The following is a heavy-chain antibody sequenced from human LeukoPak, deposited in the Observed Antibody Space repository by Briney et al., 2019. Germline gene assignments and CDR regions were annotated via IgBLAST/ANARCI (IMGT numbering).Heavy chain of an antibody. D-gene: IGHD6-19*01. CDR1: GGTFSSYA. CDR3: AKNSNGGLAVAGTAVVGNIDY. J-gene: IGHJ4*02. V-gene: IGHV1-69*04. CDR2: IIPILGIA. Sequence: ASVKVSCKASGGTFSSYAISWVRQAPGQGLEWMGRIIPILGIANYAQKFQGRVTITADKSTSTAYMELNSLRAEDTAVYYCAKNSNGGLAVAGTAVVGNIDYWGQGTLVTVSS.